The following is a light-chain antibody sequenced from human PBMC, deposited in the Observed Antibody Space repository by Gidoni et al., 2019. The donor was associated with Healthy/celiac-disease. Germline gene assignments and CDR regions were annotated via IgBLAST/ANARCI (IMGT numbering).Light chain of an antibody. Sequence: DIQMTQSPSSLSASVGDRVTITCRARQSISSYLKWYQQKPGNAPKLLIYASSSLQSVLPSMLSGRGSATDFTLTISSLHPEEFATYYRQQSYSTPITFGQGTRLEIK. V-gene: IGKV1-39*01. CDR1: QSISSY. CDR3: QQSYSTPIT. J-gene: IGKJ5*01. CDR2: ASS.